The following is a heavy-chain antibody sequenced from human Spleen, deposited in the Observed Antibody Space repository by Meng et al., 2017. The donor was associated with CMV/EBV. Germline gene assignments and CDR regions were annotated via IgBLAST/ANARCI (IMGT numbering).Heavy chain of an antibody. D-gene: IGHD3-22*01. J-gene: IGHJ4*02. CDR3: ARDRSPLYDSSGRGVDN. CDR1: ITFRNHA. V-gene: IGHV3-30*04. Sequence: ITFRNHAMHWGRQRPGKGLEWVAVISSDGRKKYTAESVMGRFTITRDNSKNTLYLQMSTLRAEDTALYYCARDRSPLYDSSGRGVDNWGQGTLVTVSS. CDR2: ISSDGRKK.